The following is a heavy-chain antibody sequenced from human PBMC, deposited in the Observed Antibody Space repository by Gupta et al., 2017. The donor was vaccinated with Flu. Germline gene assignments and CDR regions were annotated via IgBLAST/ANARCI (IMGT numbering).Heavy chain of an antibody. D-gene: IGHD1-1*01. CDR3: ARDFNWSFDY. V-gene: IGHV3-48*02. J-gene: IGHJ4*02. CDR1: TFSVYT. CDR2: IRTDEKTM. Sequence: TFSVYTMNWVRQAPGKGLEWISNIRTDEKTMHYADSVRGRFTISRDDAKNSLYLQMDSLRDEDTAVYYCARDFNWSFDYWGRGTLVTVSS.